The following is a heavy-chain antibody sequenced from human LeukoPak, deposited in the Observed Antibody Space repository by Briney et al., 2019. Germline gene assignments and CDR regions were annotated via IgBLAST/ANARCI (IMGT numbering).Heavy chain of an antibody. CDR1: RFTFSDYY. V-gene: IGHV3-11*01. CDR2: ITDSGSSI. CDR3: ARDLAVAGY. J-gene: IGHJ4*02. Sequence: GGSLRLSCAAFRFTFSDYYMSWIRQAPGKGLEWVSYITDSGSSIYYADSVKGRFTMSRDNAKNSLYLQMNSLRAEDTAVYYCARDLAVAGYWGQGTLVTVSS. D-gene: IGHD6-19*01.